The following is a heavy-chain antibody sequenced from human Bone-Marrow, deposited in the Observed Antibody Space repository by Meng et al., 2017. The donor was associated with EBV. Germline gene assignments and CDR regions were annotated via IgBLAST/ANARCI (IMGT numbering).Heavy chain of an antibody. CDR1: GGSISSYY. CDR2: IYYSGST. CDR3: ARSAHTEGWFDP. Sequence: VPLQESGPGLVKPSGNLSLTCTVSGGSISSYYWSWIRQPPGKGLEWIGYIYYSGSTNYNPSLKSRVTISVDTSKNQFSLKLSSVTAADTAVYYCARSAHTEGWFDPWGQGTLVTVSS. J-gene: IGHJ5*02. V-gene: IGHV4-59*01.